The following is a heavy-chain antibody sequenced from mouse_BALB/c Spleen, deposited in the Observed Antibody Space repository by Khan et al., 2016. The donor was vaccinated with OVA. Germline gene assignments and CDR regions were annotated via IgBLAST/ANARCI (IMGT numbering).Heavy chain of an antibody. V-gene: IGHV1-76*01. CDR3: TREEALYQLDR. Sequence: QVQVKQSGAELVRPGASVKLSCKTSGYIFTSYWIHWVTQRSGQGLEWIARIYPGPDNTYYNEQFKDKATLTADKSSSTAYMQFTSLKHEDADVLFSTREEALYQLDRWGQGTTLTVAS. CDR2: IYPGPDNT. CDR1: GYIFTSYW. J-gene: IGHJ2*01.